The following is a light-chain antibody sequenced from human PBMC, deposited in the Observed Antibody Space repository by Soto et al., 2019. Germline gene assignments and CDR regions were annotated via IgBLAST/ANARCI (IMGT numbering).Light chain of an antibody. CDR3: QQYNNWPRT. CDR1: QSVSSY. CDR2: GES. Sequence: EIVLTQSPATLSLSPGDSATLSCRASQSVSSYLAWYHQKPGQAPRLLIYGESTRATGIPDRLSGSGSGTELNLTINSLQSEDFAVYYCQQYNNWPRTFGQGTKVDIK. V-gene: IGKV3-15*01. J-gene: IGKJ1*01.